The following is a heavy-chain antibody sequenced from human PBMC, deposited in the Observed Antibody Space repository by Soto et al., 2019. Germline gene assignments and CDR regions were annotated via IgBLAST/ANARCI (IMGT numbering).Heavy chain of an antibody. CDR2: IYYSGST. J-gene: IGHJ4*02. CDR3: ATSDSSGWYYAFDY. V-gene: IGHV4-39*01. Sequence: PSETLSLTCTVSGGSISSSSYYWGWIRQPPGKGLEWIGSIYYSGSTYYNPSLKSRVTISVDTSKNQFSLKLSSVTAADTAVYYCATSDSSGWYYAFDYWGQGTLVTVSS. D-gene: IGHD6-19*01. CDR1: GGSISSSSYY.